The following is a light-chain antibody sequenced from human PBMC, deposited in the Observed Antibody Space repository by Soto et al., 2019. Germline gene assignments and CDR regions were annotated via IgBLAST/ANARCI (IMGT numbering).Light chain of an antibody. Sequence: DIQMTQSPSILSASVGDRVTITCRASQSIDTWLAWHQQKPGKAPKLLISKASNLESGVPSRFSGSGSGTEFTLTSSSLQPDGLATYYCQQYNSYRAVGQGTKVDSK. CDR3: QQYNSYRA. J-gene: IGKJ1*01. V-gene: IGKV1-5*03. CDR1: QSIDTW. CDR2: KAS.